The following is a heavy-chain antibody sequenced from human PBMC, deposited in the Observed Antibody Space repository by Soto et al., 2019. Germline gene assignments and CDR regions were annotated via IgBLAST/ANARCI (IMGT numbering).Heavy chain of an antibody. CDR1: GASISSGGYY. V-gene: IGHV4-31*03. J-gene: IGHJ4*02. CDR2: IYHSGGT. Sequence: QVQLQESGPGLVKPSQTLSLTCTVSGASISSGGYYWSWIRQHPGKGLEWIGYIYHSGGTYYNPSLNIRRTISEGTSQNQFSQRLSSVTAAETAVYYCARVNPHDQLVFDSWGQGPLVTVSS. D-gene: IGHD2-2*01. CDR3: ARVNPHDQLVFDS.